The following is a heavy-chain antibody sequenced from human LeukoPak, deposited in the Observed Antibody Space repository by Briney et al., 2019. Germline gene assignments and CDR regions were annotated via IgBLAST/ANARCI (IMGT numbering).Heavy chain of an antibody. CDR3: AIDANYCSSTSCYDANAFDI. CDR1: GYTFTSYD. D-gene: IGHD2-2*01. J-gene: IGHJ3*02. Sequence: ASVKVSCTASGYTFTSYDINWVRQATGQGLEWMGWMNPNSGNTGYAQKFHSRVTITRNTSIRTASMELSSLRSEDTAVYYCAIDANYCSSTSCYDANAFDIWGQGTMVTVSS. V-gene: IGHV1-8*03. CDR2: MNPNSGNT.